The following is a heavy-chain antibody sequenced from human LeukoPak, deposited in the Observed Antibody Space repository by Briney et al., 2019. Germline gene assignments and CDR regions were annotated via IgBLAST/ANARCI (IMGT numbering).Heavy chain of an antibody. CDR3: ARDSSALGSSSSGI. CDR2: MNPNSGNT. Sequence: ASVKVSCKASGGTFSSYAISWVRQAPGQGLEWMGWMNPNSGNTGYAQKFQGRVTMTRNTSISTAYMELSSLRSEDTAVYYCARDSSALGSSSSGIWGQGTMVTVSS. CDR1: GGTFSSYA. V-gene: IGHV1-8*02. J-gene: IGHJ3*02. D-gene: IGHD6-6*01.